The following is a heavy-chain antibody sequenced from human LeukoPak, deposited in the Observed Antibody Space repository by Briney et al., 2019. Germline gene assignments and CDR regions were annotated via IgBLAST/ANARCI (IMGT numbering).Heavy chain of an antibody. J-gene: IGHJ4*02. Sequence: GGSLRLSCAASGFTFSSYAMSWVRQAPGKGLEWVSAISGSGGSTYYADSAKGRFTISRDNSKNTLYLQMNSLRAEDTAVYFCAKGGGYCSSTSCYWHDYWGQGTLVTVSS. V-gene: IGHV3-23*01. CDR2: ISGSGGST. CDR1: GFTFSSYA. CDR3: AKGGGYCSSTSCYWHDY. D-gene: IGHD2-2*01.